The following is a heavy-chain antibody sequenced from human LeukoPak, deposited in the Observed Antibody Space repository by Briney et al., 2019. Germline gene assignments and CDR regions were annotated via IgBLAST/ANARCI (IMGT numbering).Heavy chain of an antibody. V-gene: IGHV4-39*01. Sequence: SETLSLTCTVSGGSISSSSYYWGWIRQPPGKGLEWIGSIYYSGSTYYNPSLKSRVTISVDTSKNQFSLKLSSVTAADTAVYYCARSFWGTIFGAGWGPGFDIWGQGTMVTVSS. J-gene: IGHJ3*02. D-gene: IGHD3-3*01. CDR1: GGSISSSSYY. CDR2: IYYSGST. CDR3: ARSFWGTIFGAGWGPGFDI.